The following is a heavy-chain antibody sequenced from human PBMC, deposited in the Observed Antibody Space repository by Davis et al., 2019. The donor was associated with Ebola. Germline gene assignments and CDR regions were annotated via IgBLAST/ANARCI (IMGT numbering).Heavy chain of an antibody. CDR3: ARDQMVRDGGWFDP. J-gene: IGHJ5*02. D-gene: IGHD3-10*01. CDR2: IWYDGSNK. Sequence: GESLKISCAASGFTFSSYGMHWVRQAPGKGPEWVAVIWYDGSNKYYADSVKGRFTISRDNSKNTLYLQMNSLRAEDTAVYYCARDQMVRDGGWFDPWGQGTLVTVSS. V-gene: IGHV3-33*01. CDR1: GFTFSSYG.